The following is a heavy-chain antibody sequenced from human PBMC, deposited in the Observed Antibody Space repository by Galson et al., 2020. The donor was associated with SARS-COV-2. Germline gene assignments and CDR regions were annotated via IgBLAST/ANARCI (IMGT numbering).Heavy chain of an antibody. CDR2: INHNGSA. V-gene: IGHV4-34*01. CDR1: VGSFSGFS. D-gene: IGHD2-2*01. J-gene: IGHJ6*02. Sequence: ETSETLSLTCAVYVGSFSGFSWSWVRQSPGKGLEWIGEINHNGSANDNQSLKSRVTISVDTPKHQFSLKLTSVTAAETGVYYCARGRVGVVPAPILGLGPYYDYYAMDVWGQGTTITVSS. CDR3: ARGRVGVVPAPILGLGPYYDYYAMDV.